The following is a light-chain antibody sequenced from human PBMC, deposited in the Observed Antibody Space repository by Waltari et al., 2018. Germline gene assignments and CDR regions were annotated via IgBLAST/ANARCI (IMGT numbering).Light chain of an antibody. CDR2: LNSDGSY. J-gene: IGLJ3*02. V-gene: IGLV4-69*01. Sequence: HLVLTQSPSASASLGASVKLTCTLSSGPSNYAITWHQQQPQRGPRYLMRLNSDGSYNMGDVVPHRFSGSSSVAGRYLTISSLQSEVEAEYYCQTCDTGIWVFGGGTKLTVL. CDR1: SGPSNYA. CDR3: QTCDTGIWV.